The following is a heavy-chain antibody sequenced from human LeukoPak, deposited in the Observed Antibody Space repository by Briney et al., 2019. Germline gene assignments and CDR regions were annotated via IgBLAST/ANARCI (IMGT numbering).Heavy chain of an antibody. Sequence: SVKVSCKASGGTFISYAISWVRQAPGQGLEWMGGIIPIFGTANYAQKFQGRVTITADESTSTAYMELSSLRSEDTAVYYCAREEQQLVPKYYYYYYGMDVWGQGTTVTVSS. D-gene: IGHD6-13*01. V-gene: IGHV1-69*13. J-gene: IGHJ6*02. CDR2: IIPIFGTA. CDR3: AREEQQLVPKYYYYYYGMDV. CDR1: GGTFISYA.